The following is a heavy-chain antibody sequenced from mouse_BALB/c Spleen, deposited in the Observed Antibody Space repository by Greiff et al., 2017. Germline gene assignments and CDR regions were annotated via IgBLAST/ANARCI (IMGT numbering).Heavy chain of an antibody. V-gene: IGHV14-3*02. CDR2: IDPANGNT. Sequence: EVQLQQSGAELVKPGASVKLSCTASGFNIKDTYMHWVKQRPEQGLEWIGRIDPANGNTKYDPKFQGKATITADTSSNTAYLQLSSLTSEDTAVYYCARRDYSYAMDCWGQGTSVTVSS. CDR3: ARRDYSYAMDC. CDR1: GFNIKDTY. J-gene: IGHJ4*01. D-gene: IGHD1-1*01.